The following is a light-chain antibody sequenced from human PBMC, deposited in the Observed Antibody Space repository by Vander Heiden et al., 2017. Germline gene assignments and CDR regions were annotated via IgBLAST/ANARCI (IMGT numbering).Light chain of an antibody. CDR3: QQYYYWPPWT. J-gene: IGKJ1*01. CDR2: GAS. Sequence: EIVMTQSPATLSVSPGERATLSCRASQSVSSNLAWYQQKPGQPPRLLIYGASTRTTGIPARFSGSGSGTEFTLTISSLQSEDFAVYYCQQYYYWPPWTFGQGTKVEIK. CDR1: QSVSSN. V-gene: IGKV3-15*01.